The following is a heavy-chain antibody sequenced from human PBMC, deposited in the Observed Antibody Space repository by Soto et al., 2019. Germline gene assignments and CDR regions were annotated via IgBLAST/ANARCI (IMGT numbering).Heavy chain of an antibody. CDR2: ISSSSSYL. CDR1: GFTFSSYS. Sequence: EVQLVESGGGLVKPGGSLRLSCAASGFTFSSYSMNWVRQAPGKGLEWVSSISSSSSYLYYAGSVKGRFTISRDNAKNSLYLQMNSLRAEDTAVYYCARDPVGIAAAGTVDYWGQGTLVTVSS. CDR3: ARDPVGIAAAGTVDY. V-gene: IGHV3-21*01. D-gene: IGHD6-13*01. J-gene: IGHJ4*02.